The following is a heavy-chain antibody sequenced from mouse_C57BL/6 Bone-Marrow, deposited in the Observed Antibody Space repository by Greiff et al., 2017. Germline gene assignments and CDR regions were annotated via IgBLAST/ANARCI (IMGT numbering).Heavy chain of an antibody. Sequence: EVKLVESGEGLVKPGGSLKLSCAASGFTFSSYAMSWVRQTPEKRLEWVAYISSGGDYIYYADTVKGRFTISRDNARNTLYLQMSSLKSEDTAMYYFTRGINYYDSRTGFAYWGQGTLVTVSA. CDR1: GFTFSSYA. D-gene: IGHD1-1*01. J-gene: IGHJ3*01. V-gene: IGHV5-9-1*02. CDR2: ISSGGDYI. CDR3: TRGINYYDSRTGFAY.